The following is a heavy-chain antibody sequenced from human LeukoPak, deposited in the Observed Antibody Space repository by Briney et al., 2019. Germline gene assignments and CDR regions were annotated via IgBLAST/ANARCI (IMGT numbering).Heavy chain of an antibody. Sequence: GGSLRLSCAASGFTFDDYGMSWVRQAPGKGLEWVSGINWNGGSTGYADSVKGRFTISRDNAKNSLYLQMNSLRAEDTALYYCARDLGYCSSTSCRRGVYGGQGTLVTVS. D-gene: IGHD2-2*01. V-gene: IGHV3-20*04. CDR3: ARDLGYCSSTSCRRGVY. J-gene: IGHJ4*02. CDR2: INWNGGST. CDR1: GFTFDDYG.